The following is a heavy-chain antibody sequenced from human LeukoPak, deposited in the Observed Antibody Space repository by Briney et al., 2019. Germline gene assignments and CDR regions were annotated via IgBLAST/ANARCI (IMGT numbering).Heavy chain of an antibody. CDR1: GGSISSGGYY. CDR2: IYYSGST. V-gene: IGHV4-39*01. J-gene: IGHJ3*02. Sequence: SSETLSLTCTVSGGSISSGGYYWSWIRQHPGKGLEWIGYIYYSGSTYYNPSLKSRVTISVDTPKNQFSLKLSSVTAADTAVYYCARHFISPITMVRGVIIPGAFDIWGQGTMVTVSS. D-gene: IGHD3-10*01. CDR3: ARHFISPITMVRGVIIPGAFDI.